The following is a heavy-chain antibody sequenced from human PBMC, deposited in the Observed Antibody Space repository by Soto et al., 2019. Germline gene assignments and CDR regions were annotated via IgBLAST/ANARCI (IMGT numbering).Heavy chain of an antibody. CDR3: AKDDGAVLLWFGELFGY. Sequence: GGSLRLSWAASGCTFSNLAMSWIRQAPGKGLEWVSAISGSGGSTYYADSVKGRFTISRDNSKNTLYLQMNSLRAEDTAVYYCAKDDGAVLLWFGELFGYWGQGTLVTVSS. J-gene: IGHJ4*02. CDR1: GCTFSNLA. V-gene: IGHV3-23*01. D-gene: IGHD3-10*01. CDR2: ISGSGGST.